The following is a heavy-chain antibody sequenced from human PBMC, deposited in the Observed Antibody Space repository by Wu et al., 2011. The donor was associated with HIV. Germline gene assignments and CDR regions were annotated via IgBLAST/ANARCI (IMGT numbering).Heavy chain of an antibody. J-gene: IGHJ4*02. CDR2: IIPIFGTA. D-gene: IGHD6-19*01. Sequence: KVSCKASGGTFSSYALSWVRQALDKDLSGWRIIPIFGTANYAQKFQGRVTITSDQSTRTVYMELSRLRSDDTAVYYCARDDSSGWPEGFDYWGQGTLVTVSS. CDR1: GGTFSSYA. CDR3: ARDDSSGWPEGFDY. V-gene: IGHV1-69*15.